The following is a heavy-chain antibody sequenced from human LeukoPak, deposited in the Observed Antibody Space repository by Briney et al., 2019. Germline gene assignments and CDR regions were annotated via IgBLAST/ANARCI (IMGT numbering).Heavy chain of an antibody. Sequence: SETLSLTCTVSGGSISSYYWSWIRQPPGKGLEWIGYIYYSGSTNYNPSLKSRVTISVDTSKNQFSLKLSSVTAADTAVYYCASTSPRSTVTTDYYYYYMDVWGKGTTVTVSS. V-gene: IGHV4-59*01. J-gene: IGHJ6*03. D-gene: IGHD4-17*01. CDR1: GGSISSYY. CDR3: ASTSPRSTVTTDYYYYYMDV. CDR2: IYYSGST.